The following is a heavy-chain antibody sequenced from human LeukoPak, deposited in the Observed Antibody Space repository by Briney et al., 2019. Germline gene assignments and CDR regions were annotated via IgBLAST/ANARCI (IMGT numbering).Heavy chain of an antibody. CDR3: ARGGIFYDSSGPMGHAFDI. CDR1: GYRFDNYY. V-gene: IGHV1-2*02. CDR2: INPNSGGT. J-gene: IGHJ3*02. Sequence: GASVRVSCKGSGYRFDNYYMHWVRQASGQGLEWMGWINPNSGGTNYAQKFQGRVTMTRDTSISTAYMELSRLRSDDTAVYYCARGGIFYDSSGPMGHAFDIWGQGTMVTVSS. D-gene: IGHD3-22*01.